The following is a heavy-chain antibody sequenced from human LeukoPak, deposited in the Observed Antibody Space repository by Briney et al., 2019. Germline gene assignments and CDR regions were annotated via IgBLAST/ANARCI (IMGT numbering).Heavy chain of an antibody. CDR2: IIPIFGTA. CDR3: ARGRYSYGLAPTYNWFDP. Sequence: ASVKVSCKASGYTFTSYYMHWVRQAPGQGLEWMGGIIPIFGTANYAQKFQGRVTITTDESTSTAYMELSSLRSEDTAVYYCARGRYSYGLAPTYNWFDPWGQGTLVTVSS. CDR1: GYTFTSYY. D-gene: IGHD5-18*01. J-gene: IGHJ5*02. V-gene: IGHV1-69*05.